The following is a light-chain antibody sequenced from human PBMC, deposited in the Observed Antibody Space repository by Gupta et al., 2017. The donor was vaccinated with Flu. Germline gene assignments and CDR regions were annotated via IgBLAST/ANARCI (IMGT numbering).Light chain of an antibody. J-gene: IGKJ1*01. CDR3: QRRGCSPKWT. CDR1: QSLSANF. V-gene: IGKV3-20*01. Sequence: EIVLTLSPATLSLSPGERATLSCRASQSLSANFLAWYQQKPGQAPRLLIYGASSRATGIPGRFSGSGSGTDFTLTSSRLDPEDFAVYYCQRRGCSPKWTFGQGTKVEIK. CDR2: GAS.